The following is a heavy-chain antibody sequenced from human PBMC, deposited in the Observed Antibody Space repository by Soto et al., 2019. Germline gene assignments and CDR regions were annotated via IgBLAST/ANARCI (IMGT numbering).Heavy chain of an antibody. D-gene: IGHD2-2*01. Sequence: SETLSLTCTVSGGSISSSSYYWGWIRQPPGKGLEWIGSIYYSGSTYYNPSLKSRVTISVDTSKNQFSLKLSSVTAADTAVYYCARRRDIVVVPAARFVDYWGQGTLVSVSS. CDR2: IYYSGST. J-gene: IGHJ4*02. CDR3: ARRRDIVVVPAARFVDY. V-gene: IGHV4-39*01. CDR1: GGSISSSSYY.